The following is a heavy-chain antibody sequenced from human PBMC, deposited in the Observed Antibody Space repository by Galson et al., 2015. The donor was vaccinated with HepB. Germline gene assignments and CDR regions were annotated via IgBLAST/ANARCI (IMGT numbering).Heavy chain of an antibody. D-gene: IGHD2-15*01. Sequence: SVKVSCKASGGTFSSYAISWVRQAPGQGLEWMGRIIPILGIANYAQKFQGRVTITADKSTSTAYMELSSLRSEDTAVYYCARVHCSGGSCYNAFDIWGQGTMVTVSS. V-gene: IGHV1-69*04. CDR1: GGTFSSYA. CDR2: IIPILGIA. CDR3: ARVHCSGGSCYNAFDI. J-gene: IGHJ3*02.